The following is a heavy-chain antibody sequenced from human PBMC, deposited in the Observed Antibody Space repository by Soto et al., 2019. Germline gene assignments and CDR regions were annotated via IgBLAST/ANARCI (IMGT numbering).Heavy chain of an antibody. J-gene: IGHJ6*02. D-gene: IGHD2-2*02. CDR3: ARGYRDGYFYAMDV. CDR1: GGTFSSYA. CDR2: IIPMFGKA. V-gene: IGHV1-69*01. Sequence: QVLLVQSGAEVKKSGSSVKVSCKASGGTFSSYAINWVRQAPGQGLEWMGGIIPMFGKANYAENFQARVTTSADESTLTAYMELSSLTSDDAAVYYCARGYRDGYFYAMDVWGQGTTVTVSS.